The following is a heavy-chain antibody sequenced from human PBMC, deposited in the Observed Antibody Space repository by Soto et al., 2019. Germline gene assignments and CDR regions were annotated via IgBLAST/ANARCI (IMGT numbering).Heavy chain of an antibody. Sequence: QVQLVQSGAEVKKPWSSVKVSCKASGGTFSSYAIRWVRQAPGQGLEWMGGIIPIFGTANYAQKFQVRVTITADESTSRAYMELSSLRSEDMAVYYCARYRSAYSSWSYWFGPWGQGTLFNGSS. J-gene: IGHJ5*02. D-gene: IGHD6-6*01. CDR1: GGTFSSYA. V-gene: IGHV1-69*01. CDR3: ARYRSAYSSWSYWFGP. CDR2: IIPIFGTA.